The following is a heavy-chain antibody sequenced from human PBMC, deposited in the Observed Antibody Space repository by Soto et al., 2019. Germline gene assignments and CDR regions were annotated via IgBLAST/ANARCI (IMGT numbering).Heavy chain of an antibody. D-gene: IGHD3-16*01. Sequence: QVQLVESGGGVVQPGRSLRLSCAAYGFTFSSYGMHWVRQAPGKGLEWVAVISYDGSNKYYADSVKGRFTISRDNSKNTLYLQMNSLRAEDTAVYYCAKAAITFGGVIYFDYWGQGTLVTVSS. J-gene: IGHJ4*02. V-gene: IGHV3-30*18. CDR1: GFTFSSYG. CDR3: AKAAITFGGVIYFDY. CDR2: ISYDGSNK.